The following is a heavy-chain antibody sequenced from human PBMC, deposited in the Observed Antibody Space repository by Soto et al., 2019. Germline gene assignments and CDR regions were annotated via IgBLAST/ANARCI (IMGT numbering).Heavy chain of an antibody. V-gene: IGHV4-4*02. D-gene: IGHD2-15*01. CDR2: IYHTGGT. CDR3: AKKTCYGGRCDTAFEL. J-gene: IGHJ3*01. Sequence: QVQLQESGPGLVKPSGTLSLTCAVSGVSISSDNWWSWVRQPPGKGLEWMGEIYHTGGTFYNPSLKSRVTVSLDKSNNQFSLRLTSVTAADTAVYYCAKKTCYGGRCDTAFELWGQGTTVSVSP. CDR1: GVSISSDNW.